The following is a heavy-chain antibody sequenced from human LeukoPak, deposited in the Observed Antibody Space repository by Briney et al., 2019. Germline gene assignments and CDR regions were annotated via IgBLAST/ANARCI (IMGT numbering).Heavy chain of an antibody. J-gene: IGHJ4*02. Sequence: ASVKVSCKASGYTFTSYGFNWVRQAPGQGLEWMGWIIAYNGNTNYAQKLQGRVTMTTDTSTSTAYMELRSLRSNDTAVYYCARAGYDLLTLAPDPANDYWGQGTLVTVSS. V-gene: IGHV1-18*01. CDR3: ARAGYDLLTLAPDPANDY. CDR1: GYTFTSYG. D-gene: IGHD3-9*01. CDR2: IIAYNGNT.